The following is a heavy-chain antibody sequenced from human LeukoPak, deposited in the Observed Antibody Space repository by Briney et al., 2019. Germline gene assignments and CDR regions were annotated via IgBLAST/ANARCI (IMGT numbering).Heavy chain of an antibody. CDR1: GGSFRSYY. D-gene: IGHD2-15*01. CDR3: ARGNRYCSGGSCYSPPDY. Sequence: KPSETLSLTCAVYGGSFRSYYWSWIRQPPGKGLEWIGEINQSGSTNYNPSLKSRITISIDTSKNQFSLKLSSVTAADTAVYYCARGNRYCSGGSCYSPPDYWGQGTLVTVSS. V-gene: IGHV4-34*01. J-gene: IGHJ4*02. CDR2: INQSGST.